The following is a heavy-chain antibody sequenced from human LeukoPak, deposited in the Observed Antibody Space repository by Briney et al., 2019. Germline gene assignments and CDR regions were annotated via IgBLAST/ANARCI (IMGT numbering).Heavy chain of an antibody. D-gene: IGHD3-22*01. V-gene: IGHV4-34*01. CDR2: INQSGST. Sequence: SETLSLTCAVYGGSFSGYYWSWIRQPPGKGLEWIGEINQSGSTNYNPFLKSRVTISVDTSKNQFSLKLSSVTAADTAVYYCTRGLVITTVWFDPWGQGTLVTVSS. CDR3: TRGLVITTVWFDP. J-gene: IGHJ5*02. CDR1: GGSFSGYY.